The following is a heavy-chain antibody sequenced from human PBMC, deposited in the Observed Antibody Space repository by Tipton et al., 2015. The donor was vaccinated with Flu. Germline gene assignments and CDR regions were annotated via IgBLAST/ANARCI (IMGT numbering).Heavy chain of an antibody. Sequence: QLVQSGAEVKKPGASVKVSCKASGYTFISYDINWVRQATGQGLEWMGWMNPNSGNTGYAQKFQGRVTTTRNTSISTAYMELTSLGSEDTAVYYCARGYYYDSSGYPKLVDYWGQGTLVTVSS. CDR2: MNPNSGNT. D-gene: IGHD3-22*01. CDR1: GYTFISYD. V-gene: IGHV1-8*01. CDR3: ARGYYYDSSGYPKLVDY. J-gene: IGHJ4*02.